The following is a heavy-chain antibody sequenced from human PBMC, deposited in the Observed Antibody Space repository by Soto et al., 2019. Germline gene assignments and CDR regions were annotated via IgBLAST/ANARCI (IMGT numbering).Heavy chain of an antibody. CDR2: ISASGAGT. Sequence: EVELLESGGGLVQPGGSLRLSCAASAFVFSVYAMSWVRQAPGKGLEWVAVISASGAGTYYADSVKGRFTISRDNSKNTLSLQMNSLSAEDTALYYCARSYCTGGSCYTVGDWGQGTLVTVSS. CDR1: AFVFSVYA. J-gene: IGHJ4*02. CDR3: ARSYCTGGSCYTVGD. V-gene: IGHV3-23*01. D-gene: IGHD2-15*01.